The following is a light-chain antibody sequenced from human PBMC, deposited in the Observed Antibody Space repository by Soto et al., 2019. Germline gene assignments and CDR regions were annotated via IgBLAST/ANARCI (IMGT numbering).Light chain of an antibody. CDR3: SSYAGSNVV. CDR2: EVS. Sequence: QSALTQPPSASGSPGQSVTISCTGTSSDVGGYNYVFWYQQHPGKAPKLMIYEVSKRPSGVPDRFSGSKSANTASLTVSGLQAEDEAHYYCSSYAGSNVVFGGGTKLTVL. V-gene: IGLV2-8*01. J-gene: IGLJ2*01. CDR1: SSDVGGYNY.